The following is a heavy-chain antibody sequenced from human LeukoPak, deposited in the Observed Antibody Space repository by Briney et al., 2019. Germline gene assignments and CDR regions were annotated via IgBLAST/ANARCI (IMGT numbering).Heavy chain of an antibody. CDR1: GYTFTSYD. Sequence: ASVKVSCKASGYTFTSYDINWVRQATGQGLEWMGWMNPNSGNTGYAQKFQGRVTMTRNTSISTAYMELSSLRSEDTAVYYCARTSKGSGSYSGAFDIWGQGTMVTVSS. V-gene: IGHV1-8*01. CDR3: ARTSKGSGSYSGAFDI. CDR2: MNPNSGNT. J-gene: IGHJ3*02. D-gene: IGHD3-10*01.